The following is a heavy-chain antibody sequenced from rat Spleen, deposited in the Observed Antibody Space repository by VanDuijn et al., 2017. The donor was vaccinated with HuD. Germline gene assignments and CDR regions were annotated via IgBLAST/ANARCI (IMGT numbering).Heavy chain of an antibody. CDR1: GFTFSNYY. Sequence: EVQLVESGGGLVQPGRSLKLSCAASGFTFSNYYMAWVRQAPTKGLEWVAYISTGCGSTYYRDSVKGRFTISRDNAKSTLYLQMDSLRSEDTATYYCTTFTTVPYWYFDFWGPGTMVTVSS. CDR2: ISTGCGST. CDR3: TTFTTVPYWYFDF. V-gene: IGHV5-27*01. D-gene: IGHD1-1*01. J-gene: IGHJ1*01.